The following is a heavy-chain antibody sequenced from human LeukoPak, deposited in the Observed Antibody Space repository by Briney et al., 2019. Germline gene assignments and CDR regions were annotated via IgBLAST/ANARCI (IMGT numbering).Heavy chain of an antibody. J-gene: IGHJ4*02. Sequence: PGGSLRLSCAASGFTFSSYWMHWVRQAPGKGLVWVSRINSDGSSTSYADSVKGRFTISRDNAKNTPYLQMNSLRAEDTAVYYCARQVDTAMDFDHWGQGTLVTVSS. CDR1: GFTFSSYW. CDR3: ARQVDTAMDFDH. CDR2: INSDGSST. V-gene: IGHV3-74*01. D-gene: IGHD5-18*01.